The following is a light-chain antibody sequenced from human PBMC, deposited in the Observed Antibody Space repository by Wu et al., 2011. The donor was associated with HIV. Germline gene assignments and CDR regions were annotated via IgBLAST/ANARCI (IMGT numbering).Light chain of an antibody. J-gene: IGKJ1*01. CDR3: QKYNTAPWT. CDR2: AAS. V-gene: IGKV1-27*01. Sequence: WYQQKPGKLLRSLIYAASTLQSGSHXGLVAVDLGQIFTLTISSLQPEDVATYYCQKYNTAPWTFGQGTKVEMK.